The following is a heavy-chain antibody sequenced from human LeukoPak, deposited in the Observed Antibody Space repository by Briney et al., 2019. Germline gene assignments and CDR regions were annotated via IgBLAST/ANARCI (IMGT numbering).Heavy chain of an antibody. V-gene: IGHV4-59*01. Sequence: PSETLSLTCTVSGGSINSYYWSWIRQPPGKGLEYIGHIYYSGNTDYNPSLKSRVTISVDTSKNHFSLKLNSVTTADTAVYYCTRGAGWLIDYWGQGILVTVSS. D-gene: IGHD3-16*01. CDR2: IYYSGNT. J-gene: IGHJ4*02. CDR3: TRGAGWLIDY. CDR1: GGSINSYY.